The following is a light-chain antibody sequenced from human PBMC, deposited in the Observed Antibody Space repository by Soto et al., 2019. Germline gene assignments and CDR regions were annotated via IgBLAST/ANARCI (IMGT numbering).Light chain of an antibody. J-gene: IGKJ2*01. Sequence: EIVLTQSPGTLSVSPGERAPLSCRASQTVRSSSLAWYQQKPGQAPRLLIYGASGRATGIPDKFSGSGSGTDFTLTISRLEPEDFAVYYCQQYGSSPYTFGQGTKLEI. CDR3: QQYGSSPYT. V-gene: IGKV3-20*01. CDR1: QTVRSSS. CDR2: GAS.